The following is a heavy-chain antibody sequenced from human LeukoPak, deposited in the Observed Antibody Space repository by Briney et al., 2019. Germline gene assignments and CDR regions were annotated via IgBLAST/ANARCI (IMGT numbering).Heavy chain of an antibody. CDR2: INPSGGST. Sequence: ASVKVSCKASGYTSTSYYMHWVRQAPGQGLEWMGIINPSGGSTSYAQKFQGRVTMTRDTSTSTVYMELSSLRSEDTAVYYCARRSGVDYGRAHELRYMDVWGQGTTVTVSS. CDR3: ARRSGVDYGRAHELRYMDV. J-gene: IGHJ6*03. CDR1: GYTSTSYY. V-gene: IGHV1-46*01. D-gene: IGHD4-17*01.